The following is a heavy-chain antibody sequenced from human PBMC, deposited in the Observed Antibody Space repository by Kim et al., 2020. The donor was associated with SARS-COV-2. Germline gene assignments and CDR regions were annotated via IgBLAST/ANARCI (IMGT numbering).Heavy chain of an antibody. D-gene: IGHD6-13*01. Sequence: TNYADSVKGRFTISIDNAKNTLYLQLNSLSAGYTAVYFCARADAAAALDVWGQGTTVIVSS. V-gene: IGHV3-74*01. CDR2: T. J-gene: IGHJ6*02. CDR3: ARADAAAALDV.